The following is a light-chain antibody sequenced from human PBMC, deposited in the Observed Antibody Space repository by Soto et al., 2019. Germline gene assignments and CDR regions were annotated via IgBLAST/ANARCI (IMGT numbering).Light chain of an antibody. CDR2: EVV. CDR3: KSYAGSNTYV. V-gene: IGLV2-8*01. CDR1: KNDIGVYDF. J-gene: IGLJ1*01. Sequence: SVLTQPPSASGSPGQSVTISCTGTKNDIGVYDFVSWYQHHPGKAPRLIIYEVVQRPSGVPDRFSGSKSGNTASLTVSGLQAADEADYFCKSYAGSNTYVFGSGTKGHRP.